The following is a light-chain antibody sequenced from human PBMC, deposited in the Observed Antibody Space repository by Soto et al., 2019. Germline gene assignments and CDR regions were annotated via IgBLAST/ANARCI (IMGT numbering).Light chain of an antibody. CDR2: GAS. J-gene: IGKJ1*01. Sequence: EIVLTQSPATLSFSPGERATLSCRASQSVSSSYLAWYQQKPGQAPRLLIYGASSTATGIPDRFSGGGSGTDFTITISRLEPEDSAVYYCQQYGSSRTFGQGTKVDIK. V-gene: IGKV3-20*01. CDR1: QSVSSSY. CDR3: QQYGSSRT.